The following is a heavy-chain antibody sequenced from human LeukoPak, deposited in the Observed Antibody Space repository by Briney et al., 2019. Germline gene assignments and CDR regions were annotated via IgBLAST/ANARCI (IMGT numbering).Heavy chain of an antibody. CDR1: GYTFTGDY. Sequence: ASVKVSCKASGYTFTGDYMHWVRQAPGQGLEWMGWINPNSGGANYAQKFQGSVTMTRDTPISTAYMELSKLRSDDTAVYYCARDARLGATRPRRLWIGYSGQGTLVTVSS. D-gene: IGHD1-26*01. J-gene: IGHJ4*02. CDR3: ARDARLGATRPRRLWIGY. CDR2: INPNSGGA. V-gene: IGHV1-2*02.